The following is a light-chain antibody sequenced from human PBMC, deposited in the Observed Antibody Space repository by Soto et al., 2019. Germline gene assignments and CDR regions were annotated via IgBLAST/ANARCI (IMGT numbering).Light chain of an antibody. V-gene: IGKV3-15*01. CDR2: GAS. CDR1: QSVRSD. CDR3: QQYNDWPRT. Sequence: EIVMTQSPATLSVSPGERVTLSCRASQSVRSDLAWYQQKPGQAPRLLISGASTRAAGIPARFSGSGSGTEFTLTINSLQSEDFAVYFCQQYNDWPRTLGRGTK. J-gene: IGKJ2*01.